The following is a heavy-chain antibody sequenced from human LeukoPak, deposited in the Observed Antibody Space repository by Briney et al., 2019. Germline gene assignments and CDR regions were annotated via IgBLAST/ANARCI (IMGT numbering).Heavy chain of an antibody. D-gene: IGHD3-10*01. CDR2: INPNGVGT. V-gene: IGHV1-2*02. Sequence: ASVKVSCMASRYNFTGYYMHCVRQAPGQGLEWRAWINPNGVGTFLAKKFQGRVTMTRATSITTSHIELSRLRSDHTALYYCARVGITMVRGTTPVNWFDPWGQGTLVTVSS. J-gene: IGHJ5*02. CDR1: RYNFTGYY. CDR3: ARVGITMVRGTTPVNWFDP.